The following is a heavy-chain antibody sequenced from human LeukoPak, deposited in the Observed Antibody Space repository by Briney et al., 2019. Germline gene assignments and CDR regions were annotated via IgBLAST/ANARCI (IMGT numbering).Heavy chain of an antibody. J-gene: IGHJ6*03. CDR1: GGSISSYY. Sequence: PSETLSLTCTVSGGSISSYYWSWIRQPPGKGLEWIGYIYTSGSTNYNPSLKSRVTISVDTSKNQFSLKLSSVTAADTAVYYCARCEVDYYYMDVWGKGTTVTVSS. V-gene: IGHV4-4*09. CDR3: ARCEVDYYYMDV. D-gene: IGHD2-2*01. CDR2: IYTSGST.